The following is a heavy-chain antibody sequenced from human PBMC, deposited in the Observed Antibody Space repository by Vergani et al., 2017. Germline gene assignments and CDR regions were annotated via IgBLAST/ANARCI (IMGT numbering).Heavy chain of an antibody. V-gene: IGHV4-34*01. J-gene: IGHJ4*02. CDR2: INHSGST. CDR3: ARGDCSGGSCYPFDY. CDR1: GGSFSGYY. Sequence: QVQLQQWGAGLLKPSETLSLTCAVYGGSFSGYYWSWIRQPPGKGLEWIGEINHSGSTNYNPSLKSRVTISVDTSKNQFSLKLSSVTAADTAVYYCARGDCSGGSCYPFDYWGQGTLVTVSS. D-gene: IGHD2-15*01.